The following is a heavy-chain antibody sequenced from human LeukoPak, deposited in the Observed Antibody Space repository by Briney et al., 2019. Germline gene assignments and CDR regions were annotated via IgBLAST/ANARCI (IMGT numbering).Heavy chain of an antibody. V-gene: IGHV3-7*01. D-gene: IGHD2-15*01. J-gene: IGHJ6*02. CDR3: AREMFCSGGSCYLGYYYGMDV. CDR2: IKQDGSEK. CDR1: GFTFSSYW. Sequence: PGGSLRLSCAASGFTFSSYWMSWVRQAPGKGLEWVANIKQDGSEKYYVDSVKGRFTISRDNAKNSLYLQMNSLRAEDTAVYYCAREMFCSGGSCYLGYYYGMDVWGQGTTVTVSS.